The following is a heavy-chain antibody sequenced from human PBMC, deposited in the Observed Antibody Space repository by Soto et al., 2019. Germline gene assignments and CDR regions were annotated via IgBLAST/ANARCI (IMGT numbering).Heavy chain of an antibody. Sequence: GESLKISCQASGYSFTTDWISWVRQMPGKGLECMGRIDPTDSYTDYGPSFEGHVTMSVDRSINTAYLEWSSLKASDSAMYYCAKLPLPQDSSVYPIFASWALGPLAPAPS. CDR3: AKLPLPQDSSVYPIFAS. CDR2: IDPTDSYT. V-gene: IGHV5-10-1*01. J-gene: IGHJ5*01. D-gene: IGHD3-22*01. CDR1: GYSFTTDW.